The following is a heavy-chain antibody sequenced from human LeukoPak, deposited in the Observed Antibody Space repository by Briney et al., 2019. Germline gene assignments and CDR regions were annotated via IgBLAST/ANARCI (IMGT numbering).Heavy chain of an antibody. CDR2: IYYSGST. V-gene: IGHV4-39*01. D-gene: IGHD1-26*01. J-gene: IGHJ4*02. Sequence: SETLSLTCTVSGGSLSSSSYYCGWIRQPPGKGLEWIGSIYYSGSTYYNPSLKSRVTISVDTSKNQFSLKLSSVTAADTAVYYCARHYRSRNYFDYWGQGTLVTVSS. CDR3: ARHYRSRNYFDY. CDR1: GGSLSSSSYY.